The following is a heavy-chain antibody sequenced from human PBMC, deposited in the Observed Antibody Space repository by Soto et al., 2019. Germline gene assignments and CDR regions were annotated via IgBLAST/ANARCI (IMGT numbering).Heavy chain of an antibody. D-gene: IGHD1-26*01. Sequence: QVQLVQSGAEVKKPGSSVKVSCKASGGTFSTYSVSWVRQAPGQGLEWMGGNIPMFGATKYERTFQDRVTFTVQQSTSTVNMGWGALGSDNTPVFNLPSSQGGEFQLLYAFDIWGQGTKVPVSS. CDR1: GGTFSTYS. V-gene: IGHV1-69*01. J-gene: IGHJ3*02. CDR3: PSSQGGEFQLLYAFDI. CDR2: NIPMFGAT.